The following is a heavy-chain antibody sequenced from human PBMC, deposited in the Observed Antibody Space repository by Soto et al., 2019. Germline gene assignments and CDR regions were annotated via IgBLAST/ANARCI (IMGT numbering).Heavy chain of an antibody. CDR2: ISAGNGHT. CDR3: ARVNAEFDY. Sequence: QVQLVQSGAEVKKPGASVKVSCKASGYTFTTYAMHWVRQAPGQRLEWMGWISAGNGHTKHSQKFQGRVTITRDTSASTAYMEMSSLRSEDTAVYYCARVNAEFDYWGQGTLVTVSS. J-gene: IGHJ4*02. CDR1: GYTFTTYA. V-gene: IGHV1-3*01.